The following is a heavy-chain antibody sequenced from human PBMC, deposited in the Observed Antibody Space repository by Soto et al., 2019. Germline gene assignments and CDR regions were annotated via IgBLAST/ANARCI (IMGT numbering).Heavy chain of an antibody. V-gene: IGHV3-30-3*01. CDR3: ARGDRAARQLALVDY. Sequence: QVQLVESGGGVVQPGRSLRLSCAASGFTFSSYAMHWVRQAPGKGLEWVAVISYDGSNKYYADSVKGRFTISRDNSKNTLYLQMNSLRAEDTAVYYCARGDRAARQLALVDYWGQGTLVTVSS. CDR2: ISYDGSNK. D-gene: IGHD6-6*01. J-gene: IGHJ4*02. CDR1: GFTFSSYA.